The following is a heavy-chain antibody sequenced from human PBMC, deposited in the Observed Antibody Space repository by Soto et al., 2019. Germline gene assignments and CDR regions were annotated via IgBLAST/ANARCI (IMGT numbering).Heavy chain of an antibody. V-gene: IGHV3-30*18. Sequence: QVRLVKSGGGVVQPGTSLRLSCVVSGITISGHGIQWVRQAPGKGLEWVAGISKDGNNAYYLDSVKGRFTMSRDNSKNTMYLQMNRLRADDTALYYCAQDECSDGVCQNFSGMDVWGQGNTVIVSS. CDR2: ISKDGNNA. CDR1: GITISGHG. D-gene: IGHD2-8*01. J-gene: IGHJ6*02. CDR3: AQDECSDGVCQNFSGMDV.